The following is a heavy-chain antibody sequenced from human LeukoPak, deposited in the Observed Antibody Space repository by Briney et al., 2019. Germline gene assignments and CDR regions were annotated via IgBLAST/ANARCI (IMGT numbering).Heavy chain of an antibody. J-gene: IGHJ4*02. CDR1: GFTFSSYS. CDR3: ARDLNLGGYG. Sequence: GGSLRLSCAASGFTFSSYSMNWVRQAPGKGLEWVSSISSSSSYIYYADSVKGRFTISRHNSKNTLYLQMNSLRAEDTAVYYCARDLNLGGYGWGQGTLVTVSS. CDR2: ISSSSSYI. D-gene: IGHD5-12*01. V-gene: IGHV3-21*04.